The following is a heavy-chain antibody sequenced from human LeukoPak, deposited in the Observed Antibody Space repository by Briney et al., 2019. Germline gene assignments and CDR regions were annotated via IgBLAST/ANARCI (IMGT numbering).Heavy chain of an antibody. D-gene: IGHD3-22*01. CDR1: GGSIGSSSYY. CDR3: ARGDSSGYSPFDY. Sequence: SETLSLTCTVSGGSIGSSSYYWGWIRQPPGKGLEWIGSIYYSGSTYYNPSLKSRVTISVDTSKNQFSLKLSSVTAADTAVYYCARGDSSGYSPFDYWGQGTLVTVSS. CDR2: IYYSGST. J-gene: IGHJ4*02. V-gene: IGHV4-39*01.